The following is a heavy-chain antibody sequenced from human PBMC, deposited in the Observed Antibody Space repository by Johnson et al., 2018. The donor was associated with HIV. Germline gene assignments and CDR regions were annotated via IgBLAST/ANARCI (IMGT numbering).Heavy chain of an antibody. CDR3: ARDPDVTPGAFDI. V-gene: IGHV3-53*01. CDR2: IYSGGST. CDR1: GFTVSSNY. Sequence: VHLVESGGGLIQPGGSLRLSCAASGFTVSSNYMSWVRQAPGKGLEWVSVIYSGGSTYYADSVKGRFTISRDNAKNTLYLQMNSLRAEDTAVYYCARDPDVTPGAFDIWGQGTMVTVSS. D-gene: IGHD2-15*01. J-gene: IGHJ3*02.